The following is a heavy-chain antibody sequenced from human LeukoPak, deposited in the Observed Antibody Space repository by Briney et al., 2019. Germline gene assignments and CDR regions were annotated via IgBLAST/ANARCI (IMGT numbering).Heavy chain of an antibody. D-gene: IGHD3-16*01. CDR1: GFTLSSFW. CDR3: ARGAWGTSVHFDK. V-gene: IGHV3-74*01. J-gene: IGHJ4*02. Sequence: GRSLRLSCATSGFTLSSFWMHCVRQPPGKGLVWVSRINSDGTDTNYADSGKGRFTISRDNYKNTVYLQMNSLTAEDTAVYYCARGAWGTSVHFDKWGQGALVTVSS. CDR2: INSDGTDT.